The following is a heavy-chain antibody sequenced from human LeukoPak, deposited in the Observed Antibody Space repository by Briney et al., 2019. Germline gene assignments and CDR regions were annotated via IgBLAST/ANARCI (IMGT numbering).Heavy chain of an antibody. CDR3: ARLNGGYSYRLYFDY. Sequence: TSETLRLSCTVSGGSISSSSYYWGWIRQPPGKGLEWIGSISYSGSTYYNPSLKSRGTISVDTSKNQFSLKLSSVTASDTAVYYCARLNGGYSYRLYFDYWGQGTLVTVSS. D-gene: IGHD5-18*01. V-gene: IGHV4-39*01. J-gene: IGHJ4*02. CDR1: GGSISSSSYY. CDR2: ISYSGST.